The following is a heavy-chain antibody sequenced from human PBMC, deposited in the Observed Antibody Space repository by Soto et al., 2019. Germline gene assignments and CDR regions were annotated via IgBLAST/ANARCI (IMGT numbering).Heavy chain of an antibody. CDR2: ISYDGSNK. CDR3: AKDQHVVVVGATLFDY. J-gene: IGHJ4*02. CDR1: GFTFSSYG. V-gene: IGHV3-30*18. D-gene: IGHD2-15*01. Sequence: QVQLVESGGGVVQPGRSLRLSCAASGFTFSSYGMHWVRQAPGKGLEWVALISYDGSNKYYPDSVKGRFTISRDNSKNXLYLQMTSLRAEDTAVYYCAKDQHVVVVGATLFDYWGQGTLVTVSS.